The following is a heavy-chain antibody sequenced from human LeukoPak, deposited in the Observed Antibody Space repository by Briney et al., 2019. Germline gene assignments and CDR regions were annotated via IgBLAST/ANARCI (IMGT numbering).Heavy chain of an antibody. CDR2: IIPIFGTA. CDR1: GGAFSSYA. V-gene: IGHV1-69*13. J-gene: IGHJ4*02. CDR3: ATPGPQNYYYDSSGYYHFDY. D-gene: IGHD3-22*01. Sequence: GASVKVSCKASGGAFSSYAISWVRQAPGQGLEWMGGIIPIFGTANYAQKFQGRVTITADESTSTAYMELSSLRSEDTAVYYCATPGPQNYYYDSSGYYHFDYWGQGTLVTVSS.